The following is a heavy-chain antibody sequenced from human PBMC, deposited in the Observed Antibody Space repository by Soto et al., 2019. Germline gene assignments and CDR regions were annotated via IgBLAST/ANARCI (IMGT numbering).Heavy chain of an antibody. CDR1: GFSFTGHG. CDR2: IWHDGSNK. V-gene: IGHV3-33*01. CDR3: ARGRRDYCYYMDV. J-gene: IGHJ6*03. Sequence: QVQLVESGGGVVQPGRSLRLSCAASGFSFTGHGMHWVRQAPGKGLEWLAMIWHDGSNKNYAQSVQGRFTISRDNSKSTLYIQMNSLRDDDTAVYHCARGRRDYCYYMDVWGKGTAVTVSS.